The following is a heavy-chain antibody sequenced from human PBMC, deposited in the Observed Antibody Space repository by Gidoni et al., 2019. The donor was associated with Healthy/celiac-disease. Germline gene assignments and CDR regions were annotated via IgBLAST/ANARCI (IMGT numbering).Heavy chain of an antibody. J-gene: IGHJ1*01. D-gene: IGHD1-26*01. Sequence: EVQLVQSGAEVNKXGESLXXSCXXXGYSXTSYWIGWVRQMPGKGLEWMGIIYPGDSXTXYSPSFQXXXTIXXDKSIXTAXXXWSXXXASXXAMXXXASXXXWXXXYYXXXWG. CDR3: ASXXXWXXXYYXXX. V-gene: IGHV5-51*01. CDR1: GYSXTSYW. CDR2: IYPGDSXT.